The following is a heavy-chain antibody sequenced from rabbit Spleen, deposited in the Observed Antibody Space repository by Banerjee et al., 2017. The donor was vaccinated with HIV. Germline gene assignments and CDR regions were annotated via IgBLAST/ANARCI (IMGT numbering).Heavy chain of an antibody. CDR1: GFSFSSNW. V-gene: IGHV1S45*01. D-gene: IGHD1-1*01. Sequence: LEESGGGLVKPGGTLTLTCTVSGFSFSSNWICWVRQAPGKGLEWIACIDTSDGDSEYASGPKGRLTISKASSTTVTLQMTSLTAADPVTYFCARNYVNAFDPWAPGTLVTVS. CDR2: IDTSDGDS. J-gene: IGHJ2*01. CDR3: ARNYVNAFDP.